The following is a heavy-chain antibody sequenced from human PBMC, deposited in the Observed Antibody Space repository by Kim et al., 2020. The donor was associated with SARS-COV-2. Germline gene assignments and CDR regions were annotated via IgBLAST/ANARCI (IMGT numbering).Heavy chain of an antibody. CDR3: AKLVVAAPPLNHDAFDI. D-gene: IGHD2-15*01. J-gene: IGHJ3*02. Sequence: GGSLRLSCAASGFTFSSYAMHWVRQAPGKGLEWVAVISYDGSNKYYADSVKGRFTISRDNSKNTLYLQMNSLRAEDTAVYYCAKLVVAAPPLNHDAFDIWGQGTMVTVSS. CDR2: ISYDGSNK. V-gene: IGHV3-30*04. CDR1: GFTFSSYA.